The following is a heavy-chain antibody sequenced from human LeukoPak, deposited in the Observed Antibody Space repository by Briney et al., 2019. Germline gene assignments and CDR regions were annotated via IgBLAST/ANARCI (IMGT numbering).Heavy chain of an antibody. CDR1: GFSFRSYA. CDR3: AGRGYSYGFDY. V-gene: IGHV3-23*01. CDR2: ISGNGGST. Sequence: NPAGSLRLSCAASGFSFRSYAMSWVRQAPGKGLEWVSAISGNGGSTYYADSVKGRFTISRDNSKNTLYLQMNSLRAEDTAVYYCAGRGYSYGFDYWGQGTLVTVSS. D-gene: IGHD5-18*01. J-gene: IGHJ4*02.